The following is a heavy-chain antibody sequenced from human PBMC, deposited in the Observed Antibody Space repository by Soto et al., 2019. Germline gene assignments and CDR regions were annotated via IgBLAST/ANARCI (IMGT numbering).Heavy chain of an antibody. CDR2: ISGSGGST. D-gene: IGHD2-2*02. CDR1: GFTFSSYA. Sequence: GGSLRLSCAASGFTFSSYAMSWVRQAPGKGLEWVSAISGSGGSTYYADSVKGRLTISRDNSKNTLYLQMNSLRAEDTAVYYCAKTHCSSTSCYSLGYYYYGMDVWGQGTTVTVSS. J-gene: IGHJ6*02. CDR3: AKTHCSSTSCYSLGYYYYGMDV. V-gene: IGHV3-23*01.